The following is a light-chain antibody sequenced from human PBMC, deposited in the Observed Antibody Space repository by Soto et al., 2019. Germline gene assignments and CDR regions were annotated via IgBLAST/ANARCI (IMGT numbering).Light chain of an antibody. CDR1: QSVSSN. J-gene: IGKJ2*01. CDR2: GAS. V-gene: IGKV3-15*01. Sequence: EIVMTQSPATLSVSPGERATLSCRASQSVSSNLVWYQQKRGQAPRLLIYGASTRATCIPARFSGSGSGTEFTLTISSLQSEDFAVYYCQQYNNWPPTFGQGTKLEIK. CDR3: QQYNNWPPT.